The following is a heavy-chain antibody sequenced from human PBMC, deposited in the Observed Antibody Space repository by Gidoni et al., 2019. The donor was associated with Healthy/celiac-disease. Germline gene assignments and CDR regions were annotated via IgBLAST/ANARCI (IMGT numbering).Heavy chain of an antibody. CDR2: IYTSGST. CDR1: GGSISSFS. CDR3: AREPLYCSGGSCYPHYYFDY. D-gene: IGHD2-15*01. Sequence: QVQLQESGPGLVKPSETLSLPCTVSGGSISSFSWSWIRQPAGKGLEWIGRIYTSGSTNYNPSLKSRVTMSVDTAKNQFSLKLSSVTAADTAVYYCAREPLYCSGGSCYPHYYFDYWGQGTLVTVSS. J-gene: IGHJ4*02. V-gene: IGHV4-4*07.